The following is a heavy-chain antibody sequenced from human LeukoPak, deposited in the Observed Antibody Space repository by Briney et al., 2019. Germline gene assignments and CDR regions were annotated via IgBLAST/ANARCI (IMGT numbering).Heavy chain of an antibody. CDR1: GGSISSYY. V-gene: IGHV4-59*01. D-gene: IGHD6-19*01. Sequence: SETLSLTCTVSGGSISSYYWSWIRQPPGKGLEWIGYIYYSGSTNYNPSLKSRVTISVDTSKNQFSLKLSSVTAADTAVYYCARDRWYSSGWDYYYYMDVWGKGTTVTISS. J-gene: IGHJ6*03. CDR2: IYYSGST. CDR3: ARDRWYSSGWDYYYYMDV.